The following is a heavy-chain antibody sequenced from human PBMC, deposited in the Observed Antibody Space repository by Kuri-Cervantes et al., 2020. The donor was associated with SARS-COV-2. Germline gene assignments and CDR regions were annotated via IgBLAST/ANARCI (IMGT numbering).Heavy chain of an antibody. D-gene: IGHD3-22*01. V-gene: IGHV3-23*01. CDR2: ISDSGGST. CDR1: GFTFSSYW. CDR3: AKDPVSYYDASGYSYFDN. Sequence: GGSLRLSCAASGFTFSSYWMSWVRQAPGKGLEWVSTISDSGGSTYYADSVEGRFTISRDNSKNTLYLQMNSLRVDDTAVFYCAKDPVSYYDASGYSYFDNWGQGTLVTVSS. J-gene: IGHJ4*02.